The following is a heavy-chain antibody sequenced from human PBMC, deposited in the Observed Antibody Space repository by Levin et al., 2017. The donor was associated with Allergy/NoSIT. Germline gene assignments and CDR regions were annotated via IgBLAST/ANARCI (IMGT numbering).Heavy chain of an antibody. J-gene: IGHJ4*02. CDR2: ISYDGSNK. Sequence: QPGGSLRLSCAVSGFIFSSYGIHWVRQAPGKGLEWVAVISYDGSNKYYADSVKGRFTISRDNPKYTVSLELNNLTREDTAVYYCARDPARYSYGVKPPDFWGRGTRVTVSS. D-gene: IGHD5-18*01. CDR1: GFIFSSYG. V-gene: IGHV3-30*03. CDR3: ARDPARYSYGVKPPDF.